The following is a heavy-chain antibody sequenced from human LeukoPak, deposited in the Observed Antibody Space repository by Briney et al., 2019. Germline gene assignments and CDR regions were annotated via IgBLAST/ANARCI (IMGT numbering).Heavy chain of an antibody. CDR2: IGDTT. CDR3: AKAYAFVGANYFDY. V-gene: IGHV3-23*01. CDR1: GFTFSTYA. Sequence: TGGSLRLSRAASGFTFSTYAMSWVRQAPGKGLEWVSAIGDTTYYADSVKGRFTISRDNSKNTLYLQMNNLRAEDAAIYYCAKAYAFVGANYFDYWGQGTLVTVSS. J-gene: IGHJ4*02. D-gene: IGHD1-26*01.